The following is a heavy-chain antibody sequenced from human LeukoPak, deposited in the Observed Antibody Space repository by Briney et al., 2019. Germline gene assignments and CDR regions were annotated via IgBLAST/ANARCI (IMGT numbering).Heavy chain of an antibody. J-gene: IGHJ4*02. Sequence: ASVKVSCXASGYTFTSYYMHWVRQAPGQGLEWMGIINPSGGSTSYAQKFQGRVTMPRDTSTSTVYMELSSLRSEETAVYYCARDIPVGYSYGLDYWGQGTLVTVSS. CDR1: GYTFTSYY. D-gene: IGHD5-18*01. CDR2: INPSGGST. V-gene: IGHV1-46*01. CDR3: ARDIPVGYSYGLDY.